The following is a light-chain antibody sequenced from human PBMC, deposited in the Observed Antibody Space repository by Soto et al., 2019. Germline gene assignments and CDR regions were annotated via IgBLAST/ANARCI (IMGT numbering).Light chain of an antibody. CDR2: EVS. CDR1: QSLLHITGETF. V-gene: IGKV2D-29*02. J-gene: IGKJ5*01. CDR3: MQSTQLHPT. Sequence: DVVMTQTPLSLSVAPGQPPSISCKCSQSLLHITGETFLFLYLQKPGQSPQLLIYEVSTRVSGVPDRFSGSGSGTDFTLEISRVETDDVGIYYCMQSTQLHPTFSQGTRLEIK.